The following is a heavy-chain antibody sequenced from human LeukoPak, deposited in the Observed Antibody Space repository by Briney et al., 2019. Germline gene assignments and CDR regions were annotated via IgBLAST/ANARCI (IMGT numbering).Heavy chain of an antibody. J-gene: IGHJ4*02. CDR2: IYYSGGT. D-gene: IGHD5-24*01. Sequence: SETLSLTCTVSGGSISSSYWSWIRQPPGKGLEWIGYIYYSGGTNYNPSLKSRVTISVDTSKNQFSLKLSSVTAADTAVYYCARTSWVQSSYYFEYWGQGTLVTVSS. CDR3: ARTSWVQSSYYFEY. CDR1: GGSISSSY. V-gene: IGHV4-59*08.